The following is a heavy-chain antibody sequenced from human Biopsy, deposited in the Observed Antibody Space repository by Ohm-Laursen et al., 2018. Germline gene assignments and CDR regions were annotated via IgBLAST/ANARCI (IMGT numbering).Heavy chain of an antibody. D-gene: IGHD6-19*01. V-gene: IGHV3-30*18. CDR2: TSFDGSNK. CDR1: GFGFYA. Sequence: SLRLSCAASGFGFYAMHWVRQPPGKGLEWLAVTSFDGSNKFYAESVRSRFTISRDRSRDSLYMQMNRLTNEDTALYYCAKDGGQWLGGAFDIWGHGTMVIVAS. CDR3: AKDGGQWLGGAFDI. J-gene: IGHJ3*02.